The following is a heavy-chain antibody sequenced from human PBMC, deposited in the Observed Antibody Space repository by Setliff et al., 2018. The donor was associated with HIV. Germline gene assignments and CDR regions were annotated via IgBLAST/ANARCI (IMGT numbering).Heavy chain of an antibody. CDR1: GDSFSTYY. CDR3: AREKGFGGATGWFDP. CDR2: IYTTGRT. Sequence: KTSETLSLTCTVSGDSFSTYYWTWIRQPAGKGLDWIGRIYTTGRTSYNPSLKNRVTMSIDSSRNQFSLKINSVTAADTAIYFCAREKGFGGATGWFDPWGQGTLVTVS. J-gene: IGHJ5*02. V-gene: IGHV4-4*07. D-gene: IGHD2-15*01.